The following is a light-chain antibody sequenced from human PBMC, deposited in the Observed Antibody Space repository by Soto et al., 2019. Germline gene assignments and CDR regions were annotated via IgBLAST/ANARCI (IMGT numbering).Light chain of an antibody. Sequence: QSVLTQPPSASGTPGQTVTISCSGSYSNVGANPVSWYQQVPGRAPQLLIYSNNQRPAGVPGRFSGSRSDTSASLSISGLQSADEVDYYCASWDDSLNGFYVFGTGTKVTVL. J-gene: IGLJ1*01. CDR1: YSNVGANP. CDR3: ASWDDSLNGFYV. CDR2: SNN. V-gene: IGLV1-44*01.